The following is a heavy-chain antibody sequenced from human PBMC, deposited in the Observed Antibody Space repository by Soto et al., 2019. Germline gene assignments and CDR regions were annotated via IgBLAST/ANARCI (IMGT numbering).Heavy chain of an antibody. Sequence: QIQLVQSGAEVKKPGASVKVSCKASGYTFTDHGISWVRQAPGQGFEWMGWISAYNDYTAYAQKFQGRVTRTTDNYTNTAYMELRSLTSDDTAVYYCAKDRPRLTQNFLDGYWGQGTLVTVSS. CDR3: AKDRPRLTQNFLDGY. J-gene: IGHJ4*02. D-gene: IGHD3-16*01. CDR1: GYTFTDHG. V-gene: IGHV1-18*01. CDR2: ISAYNDYT.